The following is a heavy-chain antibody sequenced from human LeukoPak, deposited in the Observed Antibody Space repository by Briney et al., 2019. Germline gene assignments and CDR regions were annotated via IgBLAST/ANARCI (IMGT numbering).Heavy chain of an antibody. Sequence: GGSLRLSCAAYQLTFSSYCMTWLRQGPGKGLEWVATVNKDGTEKYYVDSVKGRFTISRDNAENSLYLHMNSLRADNTAVYYCTRGGRGTSYYWQYWGQGTLVTVSS. CDR2: VNKDGTEK. CDR3: TRGGRGTSYYWQY. J-gene: IGHJ4*02. CDR1: QLTFSSYC. V-gene: IGHV3-7*01. D-gene: IGHD1-26*01.